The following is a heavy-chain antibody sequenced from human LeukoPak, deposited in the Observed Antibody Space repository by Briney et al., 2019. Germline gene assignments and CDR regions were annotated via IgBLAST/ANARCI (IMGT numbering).Heavy chain of an antibody. CDR1: GFTFSSYG. CDR2: IWYDGSNK. J-gene: IGHJ5*02. Sequence: PGRSLRLSCAASGFTFSSYGMHWVRQAPGEGLEWVAVIWYDGSNKYYADSVKGRFTISRDNSKNTLYLQMNSLRAEDTAVYYCARAIPPANWFDPWGQGTLVTVSS. V-gene: IGHV3-33*01. CDR3: ARAIPPANWFDP. D-gene: IGHD2-2*01.